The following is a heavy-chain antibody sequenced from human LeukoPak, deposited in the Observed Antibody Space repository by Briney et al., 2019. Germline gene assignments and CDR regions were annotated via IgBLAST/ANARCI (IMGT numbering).Heavy chain of an antibody. D-gene: IGHD2-2*01. CDR3: ARGSKEVRVPAAYFDY. Sequence: GGSLRLSCAASGFTFSSYGMHWVRQAPGKGLEWVAVIWYDGSNKYYADSVKGRFTISRDNSKNTLYLQMNSLRAEDTAVYYCARGSKEVRVPAAYFDYWGQGTLVTVSS. V-gene: IGHV3-33*01. J-gene: IGHJ4*02. CDR2: IWYDGSNK. CDR1: GFTFSSYG.